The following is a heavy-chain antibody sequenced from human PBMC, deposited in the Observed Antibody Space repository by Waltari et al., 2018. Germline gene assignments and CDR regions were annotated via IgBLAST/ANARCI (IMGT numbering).Heavy chain of an antibody. CDR2: IGGSHCNI. J-gene: IGHJ5*02. CDR1: GFRFSDYD. D-gene: IGHD3-10*01. Sequence: EERLVESGGGLVKPGGSLRLSCVASGFRFSDYDMNWVRQAPGTGVGWLSTIGGSHCNIVYAESVRGRFTVSRDNSKNSLYLEMSNVRAEDTGLYYCTRDLYGSGGDWFDPWGQGTLVTVSS. CDR3: TRDLYGSGGDWFDP. V-gene: IGHV3-21*03.